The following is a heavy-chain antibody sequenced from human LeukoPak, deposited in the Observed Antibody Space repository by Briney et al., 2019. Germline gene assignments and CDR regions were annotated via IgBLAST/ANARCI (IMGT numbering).Heavy chain of an antibody. CDR1: GGSFSGYY. J-gene: IGHJ6*02. D-gene: IGHD1-20*01. CDR3: ARGNFSNWNDFYYYGLDV. CDR2: INHSGRT. V-gene: IGHV4-34*01. Sequence: SETLSLTCAVYGGSFSGYYWSWIRQPPGMGLQWIGEINHSGRTTFNPSLKSRVTISLDPSKKQLSLKLTSVTAADTAVYHYARGNFSNWNDFYYYGLDVWGQGTTVIVSS.